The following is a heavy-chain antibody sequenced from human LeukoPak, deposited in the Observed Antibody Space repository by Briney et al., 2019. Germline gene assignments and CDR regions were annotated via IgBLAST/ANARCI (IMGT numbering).Heavy chain of an antibody. CDR1: GFTFSSYA. D-gene: IGHD1-26*01. V-gene: IGHV3-23*01. Sequence: GGSLRLSCAASGFTFSSYAMSWVRQAPGKGLEWVSAISGSGGSTYYADSVKGRFTISRDNSKNTLYLQMNSLRAEDTAVYYCAEGSTKRSSGSYLFDYWGQGTLVTVSS. CDR2: ISGSGGST. CDR3: AEGSTKRSSGSYLFDY. J-gene: IGHJ4*02.